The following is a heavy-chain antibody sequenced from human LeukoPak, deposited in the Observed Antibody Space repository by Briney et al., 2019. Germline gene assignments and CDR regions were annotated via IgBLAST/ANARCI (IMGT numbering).Heavy chain of an antibody. CDR1: GFNFSPFS. CDR2: ISSSSRTI. V-gene: IGHV3-48*04. Sequence: GGSLRLSCAASGFNFSPFSMNWVRQAPGKGLEWNSFISSSSRTINHAASVKGRFTVSRDNAKNSLFLQMNNLRVEDTAVYFCARDPSEPSSGEDFWGQGTLVTVSS. J-gene: IGHJ4*02. D-gene: IGHD1-14*01. CDR3: ARDPSEPSSGEDF.